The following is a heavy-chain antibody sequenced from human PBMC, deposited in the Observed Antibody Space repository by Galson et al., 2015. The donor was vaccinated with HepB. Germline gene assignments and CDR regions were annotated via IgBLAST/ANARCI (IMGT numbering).Heavy chain of an antibody. J-gene: IGHJ3*02. CDR2: INPDGSEK. CDR1: GFTFSTYW. CDR3: ASHRQYALNM. Sequence: SLRLSCAASGFTFSTYWMSWVRQAPGKGLERVASINPDGSEKYYVDSVRGRFTISRDNAGNSLYLEVNSLRAEDTAVYYCASHRQYALNMWGQGTMVTVSS. V-gene: IGHV3-7*01.